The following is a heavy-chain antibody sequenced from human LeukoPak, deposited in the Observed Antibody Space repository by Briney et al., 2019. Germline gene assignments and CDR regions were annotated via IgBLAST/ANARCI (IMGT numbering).Heavy chain of an antibody. V-gene: IGHV3-23*01. Sequence: PGGSLRLSCAASGFTFSSYAMSWVRQAPGKGLEWVSAISGSGGSTYYADSVKGRFTISRDNAKNSLYLQMNSLRAEDTAVYYCARSSGGGATGRDYWGQGTLVTVSS. D-gene: IGHD1-26*01. J-gene: IGHJ4*02. CDR2: ISGSGGST. CDR1: GFTFSSYA. CDR3: ARSSGGGATGRDY.